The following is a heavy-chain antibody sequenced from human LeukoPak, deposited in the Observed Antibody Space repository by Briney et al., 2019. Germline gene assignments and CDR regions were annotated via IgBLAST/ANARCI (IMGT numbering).Heavy chain of an antibody. CDR1: GYTFTSYG. Sequence: ASVKVSCKASGYTFTSYGISWVRQAPGQGLEWRGWINAYNGNTNYPQKLQGRVSMTTDTSTSTAYMELRSLRSDDTAVYYCARGPGATEGGDYWGQGTLVTVSS. CDR2: INAYNGNT. V-gene: IGHV1-18*04. CDR3: ARGPGATEGGDY. J-gene: IGHJ4*02. D-gene: IGHD1-26*01.